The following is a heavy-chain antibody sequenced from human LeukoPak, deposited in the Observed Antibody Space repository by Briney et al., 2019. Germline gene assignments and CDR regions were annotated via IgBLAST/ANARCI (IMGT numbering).Heavy chain of an antibody. D-gene: IGHD3-16*01. Sequence: GASVKVSCKASGYTFTNYYIHWVRQAPGQGLGWMGIISPRDGSTNYVPRFQDRVTMTSDTSTSTVFMDLSSLRSDDTAIYYCAREGGGLGHFDSWGQGTLVSVSS. CDR1: GYTFTNYY. V-gene: IGHV1-46*01. J-gene: IGHJ5*01. CDR3: AREGGGLGHFDS. CDR2: ISPRDGST.